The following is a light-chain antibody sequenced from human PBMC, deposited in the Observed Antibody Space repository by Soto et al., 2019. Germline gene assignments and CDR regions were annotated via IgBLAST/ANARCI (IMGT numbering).Light chain of an antibody. CDR1: SGSVSTNSY. Sequence: QAVVTQEPSFSVSPGGTVTLTCGLSSGSVSTNSYPSWYQQTPGQAPRTLIYSTNTRSSGVPDRFSGSILGNKAALTITGAQADDEYDYYCVLYMGSGIWVFGGGTQLTVL. J-gene: IGLJ3*02. V-gene: IGLV8-61*01. CDR3: VLYMGSGIWV. CDR2: STN.